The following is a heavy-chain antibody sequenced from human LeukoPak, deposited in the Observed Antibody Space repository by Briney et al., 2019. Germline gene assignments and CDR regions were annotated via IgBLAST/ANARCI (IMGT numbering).Heavy chain of an antibody. Sequence: PGGSLRLSCAASGFTFSSYGMHWVRQAPGKGLEWVAFIRYDGSNKYYADSVKGRFTISRDNSKNTLYLQMNSLRAEDTAVYYCANAYYYDSSGFHWGQGTLVTVSS. V-gene: IGHV3-30*02. CDR1: GFTFSSYG. CDR2: IRYDGSNK. D-gene: IGHD3-22*01. J-gene: IGHJ4*02. CDR3: ANAYYYDSSGFH.